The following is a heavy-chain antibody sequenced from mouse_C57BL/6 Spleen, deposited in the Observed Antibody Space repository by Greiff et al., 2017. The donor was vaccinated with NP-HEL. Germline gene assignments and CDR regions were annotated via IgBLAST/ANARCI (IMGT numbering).Heavy chain of an antibody. Sequence: VKLQQPGAELVMPGASVKLSCKASGYTFTSYWMHWVKQRPGQGLEWIGEIDPSDSYTNYNQKFKGKSTLTVDKSSSTAYMQLSSLTSEDSAVYYCASAGFYYFDYWGQGTTLTVSS. CDR3: ASAGFYYFDY. J-gene: IGHJ2*01. CDR2: IDPSDSYT. V-gene: IGHV1-69*01. CDR1: GYTFTSYW. D-gene: IGHD2-2*01.